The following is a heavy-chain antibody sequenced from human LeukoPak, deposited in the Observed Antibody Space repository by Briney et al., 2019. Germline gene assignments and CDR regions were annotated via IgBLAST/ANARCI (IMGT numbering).Heavy chain of an antibody. CDR2: IYYSGST. J-gene: IGHJ4*02. V-gene: IGHV4-59*08. CDR1: GGSISSDY. D-gene: IGHD3-22*01. CDR3: ARRTSSGYFAY. Sequence: SETLSLTCTVSGGSISSDYWSWIRQPPGKGLEWIGDIYYSGSTNYNPSLKSRVTISVDTSRNQFSLKLSSVTAADTAVYYCARRTSSGYFAYWGQGTLVTVSS.